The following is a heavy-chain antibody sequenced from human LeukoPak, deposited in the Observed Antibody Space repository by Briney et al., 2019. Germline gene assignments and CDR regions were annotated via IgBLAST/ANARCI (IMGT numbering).Heavy chain of an antibody. CDR3: VKADPREAGGPDL. D-gene: IGHD6-19*01. CDR1: GFTFSAYT. Sequence: GGSLRLSCAASGFTFSAYTILWVRQAPGRGLEWVSVITTGSTYMDYADSVKGRFTISRDNAKNSVSLQMDSLTSEDTAVYYCVKADPREAGGPDLWGQGTLVTVSS. V-gene: IGHV3-21*01. CDR2: ITTGSTYM. J-gene: IGHJ5*02.